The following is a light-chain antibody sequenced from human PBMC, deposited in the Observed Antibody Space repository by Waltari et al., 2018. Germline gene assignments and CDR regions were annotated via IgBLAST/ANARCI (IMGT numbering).Light chain of an antibody. CDR3: MQALQTPPAFT. V-gene: IGKV2-28*01. CDR1: QSLLHSNGYNY. CDR2: LGS. Sequence: DIVMTQSPLSLPVTPGEPASISCRSSQSLLHSNGYNYLDWYLQKPGQSPHLLIYLGSNRASGVPDRFSGSGSGTDFTLKISRVEAEDVGVYYCMQALQTPPAFTFGPGTKVDIK. J-gene: IGKJ3*01.